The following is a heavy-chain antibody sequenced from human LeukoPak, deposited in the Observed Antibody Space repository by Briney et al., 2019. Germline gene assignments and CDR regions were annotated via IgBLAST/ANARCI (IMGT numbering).Heavy chain of an antibody. D-gene: IGHD2-2*01. Sequence: PGGSLRLSCAASGFTVSTNYMSWVRQAPGKGLEWVSVIYSGDSTYYADSVKGRFTISRDISKNTLYLQMNSLRAEDTAVYYCARDRGYCSSTSCHFDYWGQGTLVTVSS. J-gene: IGHJ4*02. CDR1: GFTVSTNY. CDR3: ARDRGYCSSTSCHFDY. CDR2: IYSGDST. V-gene: IGHV3-66*01.